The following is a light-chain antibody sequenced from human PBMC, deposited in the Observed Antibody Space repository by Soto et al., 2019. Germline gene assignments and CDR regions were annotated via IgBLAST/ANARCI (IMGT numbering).Light chain of an antibody. CDR3: AAWDDSLNGYV. Sequence: QSVLTQPPSASGTPGQRVTISCSXXXXNIGSNTVNWYQQLPGTAPKLLIYSNNQRPSGVPDRFSGSKSGTSASLAISGLQSEDEADYYCAAWDDSLNGYVFGTGTKVTVL. CDR2: SNN. J-gene: IGLJ1*01. CDR1: XXNIGSNT. V-gene: IGLV1-44*01.